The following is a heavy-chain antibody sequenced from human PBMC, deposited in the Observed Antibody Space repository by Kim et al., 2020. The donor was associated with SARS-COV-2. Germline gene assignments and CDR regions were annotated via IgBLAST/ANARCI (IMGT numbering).Heavy chain of an antibody. CDR2: ISWNSGSI. CDR3: AKDMGYCSGGSCPSGAFDI. CDR1: GFTFDDYA. J-gene: IGHJ3*02. V-gene: IGHV3-9*01. D-gene: IGHD2-15*01. Sequence: GGSLRLSCAASGFTFDDYAMHWVRQAPGKGLEWVSGISWNSGSIGYADSVKGRFTISRDNAKNSLYLQMNSLRAEDTALYYCAKDMGYCSGGSCPSGAFDIWGQGTMVTVSS.